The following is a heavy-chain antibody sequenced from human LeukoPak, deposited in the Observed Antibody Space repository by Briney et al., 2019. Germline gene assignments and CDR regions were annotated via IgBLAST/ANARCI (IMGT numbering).Heavy chain of an antibody. J-gene: IGHJ3*01. D-gene: IGHD3-10*01. CDR3: ASVRLGRGVDDAFDV. Sequence: ASLKLSCKASGYTFTGYYIHWVRQAPGQGPEWIGRMNPNSGGAHNAQNFKVRVTMTRETSINTAYMELTSLRSDDTAVYYCASVRLGRGVDDAFDVWGQGTMVTLSS. CDR2: MNPNSGGA. CDR1: GYTFTGYY. V-gene: IGHV1-2*06.